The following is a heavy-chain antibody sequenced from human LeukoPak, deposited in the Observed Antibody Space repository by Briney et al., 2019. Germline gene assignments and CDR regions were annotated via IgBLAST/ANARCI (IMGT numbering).Heavy chain of an antibody. D-gene: IGHD2-15*01. V-gene: IGHV3-30*04. CDR2: ISYDGSNK. J-gene: IGHJ4*02. CDR3: ARAAFGRRIYCSGGSCFHYYFDY. Sequence: LPGGSLRLSCAASGFTFSSYAMHWVRQAPGKGLEWVAVISYDGSNKYYADSVKGRFTISRDNSKNTLYLQMNSLRAEDTAVYYCARAAFGRRIYCSGGSCFHYYFDYWGQGTLVTVSS. CDR1: GFTFSSYA.